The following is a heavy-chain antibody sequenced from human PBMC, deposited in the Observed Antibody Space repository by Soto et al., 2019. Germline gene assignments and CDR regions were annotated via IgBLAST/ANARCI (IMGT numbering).Heavy chain of an antibody. V-gene: IGHV4-30-2*01. CDR1: GGSISSGGYS. CDR2: IYHSGST. Sequence: QLQLQESGSGLVKPSQTLSLTCAVSGGSISSGGYSWSWIRQPPGKGLEWIGYIYHSGSTYYNPSLKSRVTISVYRSKNQFSLKLSSVTAADTAVYYCARVVRLKEGLDAFDIWGQGTMVTVSS. CDR3: ARVVRLKEGLDAFDI. J-gene: IGHJ3*02. D-gene: IGHD3-10*01.